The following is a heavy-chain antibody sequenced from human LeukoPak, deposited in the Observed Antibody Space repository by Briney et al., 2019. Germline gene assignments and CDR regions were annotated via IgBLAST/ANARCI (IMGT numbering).Heavy chain of an antibody. CDR3: ARVLYEGYFDY. CDR2: IYYSGST. Sequence: SETLSLTCTVSGGSISSGDYYWRWIRQPPGTGLEWIGYIYYSGSTYYNPSLKSRVTISVDTSKNQFSLKLSSVTAADTAVYYCARVLYEGYFDYWGQGTLVTVSS. J-gene: IGHJ4*02. D-gene: IGHD5/OR15-5a*01. V-gene: IGHV4-30-4*01. CDR1: GGSISSGDYY.